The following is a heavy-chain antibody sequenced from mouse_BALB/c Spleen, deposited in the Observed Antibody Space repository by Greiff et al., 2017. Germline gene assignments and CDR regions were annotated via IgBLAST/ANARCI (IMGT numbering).Heavy chain of an antibody. J-gene: IGHJ4*01. CDR1: GYTFTSYT. CDR2: INPSSGYT. V-gene: IGHV1-4*01. Sequence: QVQLQQSGAELARPGASVKLSCKASGYTFTSYTMHWVKQRPGQGLEWIGYINPSSGYTNYNQKFKDKATLTADKSSSTAYMQLSSLTSEDSAVYYCARDGNYDYYAMAYGGQGTSVTVSS. D-gene: IGHD2-1*01. CDR3: ARDGNYDYYAMAY.